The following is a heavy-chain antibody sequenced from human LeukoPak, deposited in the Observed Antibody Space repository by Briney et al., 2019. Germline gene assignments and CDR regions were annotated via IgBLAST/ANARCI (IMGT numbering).Heavy chain of an antibody. CDR3: ARGPELYYYYMDV. D-gene: IGHD1-14*01. CDR2: INHSGST. J-gene: IGHJ6*03. CDR1: GGSFSGYY. Sequence: SETLSLTCAVYGGSFSGYYWSWIRQPPGKGLEWIGEINHSGSTNYNPSLKSRVTISLDTSKNQLSLKLSSVTAADTAVYYCARGPELYYYYMDVWGKGTTVTVSS. V-gene: IGHV4-34*01.